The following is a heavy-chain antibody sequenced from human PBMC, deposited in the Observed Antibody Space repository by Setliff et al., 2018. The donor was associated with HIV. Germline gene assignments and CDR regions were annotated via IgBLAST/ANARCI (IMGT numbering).Heavy chain of an antibody. CDR3: ARSKTFYDFWGGYYTHGAFKI. J-gene: IGHJ3*02. V-gene: IGHV4-39*01. D-gene: IGHD3-3*01. CDR2: IFYSGNT. Sequence: SETLSLTCTVSGGSFTSRSYYWGWIRQPPGKGLEWIGSIFYSGNTYYNPSLKSRVTISVDTSKNQFSLNLTSVTAADTAVYYCARSKTFYDFWGGYYTHGAFKIWGLGTMVTVSS. CDR1: GGSFTSRSYY.